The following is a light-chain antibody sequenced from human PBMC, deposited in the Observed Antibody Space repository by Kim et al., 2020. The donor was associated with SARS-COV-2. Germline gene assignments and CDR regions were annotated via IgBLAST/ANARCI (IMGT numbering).Light chain of an antibody. J-gene: IGLJ3*02. Sequence: QLVLTQSPSASASLGASVKLTCTLSSGHSSNAIAWHQQQPEKGPRYLMKLNSDGSHHKGEGIPDRFSGSRSGAERYLTISSLQSEDEADYYCQTWGTGIWVFGGGTKLTVL. CDR2: LNSDGSH. CDR3: QTWGTGIWV. CDR1: SGHSSNA. V-gene: IGLV4-69*01.